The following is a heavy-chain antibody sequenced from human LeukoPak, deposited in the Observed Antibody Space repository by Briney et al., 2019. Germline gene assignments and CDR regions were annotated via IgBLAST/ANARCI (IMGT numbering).Heavy chain of an antibody. Sequence: ASVKVSCKASGYTFTGYYMHWVRRAPRQGLEWMGWINPNSGGTNYAQKFQGRVTMTRDTSISTAYMELSRLRSDDTDVYYCASAGGDYYDSRSDAFDIWGQGTMVTVSS. CDR1: GYTFTGYY. V-gene: IGHV1-2*02. J-gene: IGHJ3*02. CDR3: ASAGGDYYDSRSDAFDI. D-gene: IGHD3-22*01. CDR2: INPNSGGT.